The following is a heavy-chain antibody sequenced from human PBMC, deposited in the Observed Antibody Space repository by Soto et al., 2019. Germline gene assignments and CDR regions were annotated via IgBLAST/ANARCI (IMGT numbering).Heavy chain of an antibody. J-gene: IGHJ5*02. CDR1: RITFNYYW. Sequence: EVQLVESGGGLVQPGGSLRLSCAASRITFNYYWMTWVRQAPGKGLEWVANIKEDGSEKHYVDSVKGRFTISRDNAKNSLYLQMNNLRAEDTAVYYCARDTRESDSTGYRPSDLCGQGDLVTVTS. D-gene: IGHD3-22*01. CDR2: IKEDGSEK. V-gene: IGHV3-7*05. CDR3: ARDTRESDSTGYRPSDL.